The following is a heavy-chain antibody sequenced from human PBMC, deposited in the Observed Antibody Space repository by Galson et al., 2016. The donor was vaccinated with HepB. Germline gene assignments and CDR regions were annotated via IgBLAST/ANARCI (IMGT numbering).Heavy chain of an antibody. Sequence: SLRLSCATVGLPVSDAYMTWVRLVPGKGLEWVSLFYRGGNTYSADSATGRFTGWRDDSKQPIYLQMHYLSAADTAVYYCATVGGSSYGARNGGLEIWGHGTMVTVAS. V-gene: IGHV3-53*01. D-gene: IGHD5-18*01. J-gene: IGHJ3*02. CDR1: GLPVSDAY. CDR3: ATVGGSSYGARNGGLEI. CDR2: FYRGGNT.